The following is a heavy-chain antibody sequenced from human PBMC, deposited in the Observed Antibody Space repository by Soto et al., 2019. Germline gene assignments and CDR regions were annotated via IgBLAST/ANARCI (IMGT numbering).Heavy chain of an antibody. CDR3: ATDQVDVVATSKDAFDV. J-gene: IGHJ3*01. V-gene: IGHV3-23*01. D-gene: IGHD5-12*01. Sequence: QLLESGGGLVQPGGSLRLSCAASGFTFSSGAMTWVRQAPGKGLEWVSATSGSGGSTYYADSVKARFTISRDNSKNTLYRQMNSLRAEDTAVYYCATDQVDVVATSKDAFDVWGQGTMVAVSS. CDR1: GFTFSSGA. CDR2: TSGSGGST.